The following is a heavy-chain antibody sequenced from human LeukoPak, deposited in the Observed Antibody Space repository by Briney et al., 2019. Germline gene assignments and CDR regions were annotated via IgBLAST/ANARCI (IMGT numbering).Heavy chain of an antibody. J-gene: IGHJ3*02. Sequence: ASVKVSCKASGYTFTNVDINWVRQASGQGLEWMGRMNPNSGNTGYAQNFQGRVTLTRDTSISTAYMELSSLTSDDTAVYYCVRDSNGQTRADDPFDIWGQGTMVTVSS. V-gene: IGHV1-8*02. CDR3: VRDSNGQTRADDPFDI. CDR1: GYTFTNVD. D-gene: IGHD6-19*01. CDR2: MNPNSGNT.